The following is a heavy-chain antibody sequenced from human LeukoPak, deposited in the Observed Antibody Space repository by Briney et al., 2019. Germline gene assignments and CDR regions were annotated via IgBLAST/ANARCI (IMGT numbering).Heavy chain of an antibody. D-gene: IGHD2-21*02. CDR2: IYYSGST. CDR3: ARASPLLHIVVVTAIRIYFDY. J-gene: IGHJ4*02. CDR1: GGSISSSSYY. V-gene: IGHV4-39*07. Sequence: SETLSLTCTVSGGSISSSSYYWGWIRQPPGKGLEWIGSIYYSGSTYYNPSLKSRVTISVDTSKNQFSLKLSSVPAADTAVYYCARASPLLHIVVVTAIRIYFDYWGQGTLVTVSS.